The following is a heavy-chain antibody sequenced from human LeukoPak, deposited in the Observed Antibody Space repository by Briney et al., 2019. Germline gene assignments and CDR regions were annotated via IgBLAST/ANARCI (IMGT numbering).Heavy chain of an antibody. CDR2: IDTYSGKT. J-gene: IGHJ4*02. CDR1: GYTYTTDG. CDR3: ARERSGWFFSN. Sequence: ASVKVSCKASGYTYTTDGISWVRQAPGQGLEWMGWIDTYSGKTNYAQKFQGRVTMTSDTSTSTAYMELRSLRSDDTAVYYCARERSGWFFSNWGQGTLVTVSS. D-gene: IGHD6-19*01. V-gene: IGHV1-18*01.